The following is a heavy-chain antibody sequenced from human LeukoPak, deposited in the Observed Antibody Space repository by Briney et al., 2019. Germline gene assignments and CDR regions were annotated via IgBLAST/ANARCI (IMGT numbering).Heavy chain of an antibody. D-gene: IGHD5/OR15-5a*01. V-gene: IGHV3-30*02. CDR3: AKDRQFFYDGFDY. Sequence: GGSLRLSCAASGFTFSNYGMHWVRQAPGKGLEWVASIRYDGFNKYYADSLKGRFTISRDNSKNTLYLQMNSLRAEDTAVYYCAKDRQFFYDGFDYWGQGTLVTVSS. CDR2: IRYDGFNK. J-gene: IGHJ4*02. CDR1: GFTFSNYG.